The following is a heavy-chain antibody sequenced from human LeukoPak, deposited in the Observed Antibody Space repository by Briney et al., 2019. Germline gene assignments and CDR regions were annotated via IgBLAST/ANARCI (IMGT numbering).Heavy chain of an antibody. V-gene: IGHV4-34*01. Sequence: PSETLSLTCAVYGGSFSGYYWGWIRQPPGKGLEWIGSIYYSGSTYYNPSLKSRVTISVDTSKNQFSLKLSSVTAADTAVYYCARDLGYCSGGSCYPELIDIWGQGTMVTVSS. D-gene: IGHD2-15*01. CDR1: GGSFSGYY. J-gene: IGHJ3*02. CDR2: IYYSGST. CDR3: ARDLGYCSGGSCYPELIDI.